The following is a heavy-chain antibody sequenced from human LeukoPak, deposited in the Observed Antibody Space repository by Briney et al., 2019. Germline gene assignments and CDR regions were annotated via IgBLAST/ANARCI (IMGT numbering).Heavy chain of an antibody. J-gene: IGHJ4*02. V-gene: IGHV3-9*01. D-gene: IGHD4-17*01. CDR1: GFTFDDYA. Sequence: GGSLRLSCAASGFTFDDYAMHWVRQAPGKGLEWVSGISWNSGSIGYADSVKGRFTISRDNAKNSLYLQMNSLRAEDTALYYCAEVNYGDYGYNDYWGQGTLVTVSS. CDR2: ISWNSGSI. CDR3: AEVNYGDYGYNDY.